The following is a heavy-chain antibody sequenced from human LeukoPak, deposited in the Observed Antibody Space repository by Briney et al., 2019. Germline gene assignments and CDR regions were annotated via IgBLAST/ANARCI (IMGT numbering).Heavy chain of an antibody. CDR1: GGSISSSSYY. CDR3: ARRAVADSNHFDY. J-gene: IGHJ4*02. CDR2: IYYSGST. Sequence: SETLSLTCTVSGGSISSSSYYWGWIRQPPGKGLEWIGSIYYSGSTYYNPSLKSRVTISVDTSKNQFSLKLSSVTAADTAVYYCARRAVADSNHFDYWGQGTLVTVSS. V-gene: IGHV4-39*01. D-gene: IGHD6-19*01.